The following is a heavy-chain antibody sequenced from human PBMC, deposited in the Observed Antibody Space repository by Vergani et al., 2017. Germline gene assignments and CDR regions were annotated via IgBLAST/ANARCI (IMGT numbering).Heavy chain of an antibody. CDR3: VGNYAAGVYFDY. D-gene: IGHD1-7*01. CDR2: IIPILGTA. V-gene: IGHV1-69*11. J-gene: IGHJ4*02. Sequence: QVQLVQSGAEVKKPGSSVKVSCKASGGTFSSYAISWVRQAPGQGLEWMGRIIPILGTANYAQKFQGRVTITADESTSTAYMELSSMRSEDTAVYYCVGNYAAGVYFDYWGQGTLVTVSS. CDR1: GGTFSSYA.